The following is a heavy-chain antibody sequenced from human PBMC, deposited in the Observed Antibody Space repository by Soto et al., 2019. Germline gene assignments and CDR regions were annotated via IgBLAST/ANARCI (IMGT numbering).Heavy chain of an antibody. V-gene: IGHV3-21*01. J-gene: IGHJ3*02. Sequence: GGSLRLSCAASGFTFSSYSMNWVRQAPGKGLEWVSSISSSSSYIYYADSVKGRFTISRDNAKNSLYMTMNSLRAEDTDVYYSAREDNHTPNEDIMATTRVSAFDIWGQGTMVTVSS. D-gene: IGHD5-12*01. CDR1: GFTFSSYS. CDR2: ISSSSSYI. CDR3: AREDNHTPNEDIMATTRVSAFDI.